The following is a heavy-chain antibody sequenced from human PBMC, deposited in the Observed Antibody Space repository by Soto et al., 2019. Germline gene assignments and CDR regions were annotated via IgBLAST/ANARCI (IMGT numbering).Heavy chain of an antibody. CDR2: IKNKTDGGTA. CDR3: ITDPYYDFWSGYHFDY. J-gene: IGHJ4*02. D-gene: IGHD3-3*01. CDR1: GFSFSNAW. Sequence: XGSLRLSCAASGFSFSNAWMSWVRLTPGKGLEWVGRIKNKTDGGTADYPAPVRDRFTISRDDSRSMLYLQMKSLKTEDTAVYYCITDPYYDFWSGYHFDYWGQGTLVTVSS. V-gene: IGHV3-15*01.